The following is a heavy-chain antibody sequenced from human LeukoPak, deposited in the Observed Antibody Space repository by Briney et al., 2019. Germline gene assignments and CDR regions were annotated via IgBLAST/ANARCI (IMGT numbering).Heavy chain of an antibody. Sequence: GGSLRLSCAASGFTFSSYAMSWVRQAPGKGLEWVSAISGSGGSTYYADSVKGRFTISRDNSKNTLYLQMNSLRAEDTAVYYCAKAGPIVVVPAAMADDYWGQGTLVTVSS. J-gene: IGHJ4*02. D-gene: IGHD2-2*01. CDR3: AKAGPIVVVPAAMADDY. CDR1: GFTFSSYA. CDR2: ISGSGGST. V-gene: IGHV3-23*01.